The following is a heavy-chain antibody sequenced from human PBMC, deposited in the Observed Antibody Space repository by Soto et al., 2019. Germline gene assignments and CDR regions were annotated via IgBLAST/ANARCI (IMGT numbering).Heavy chain of an antibody. D-gene: IGHD3-10*01. CDR1: GGSFSGYY. CDR3: ARKTGIRYYFEY. V-gene: IGHV4-34*01. Sequence: QVQLQQWGAGLLKPSETLSLTCAVYGGSFSGYYWSWIRQPPGKGLEWIGEINHNGSTNYNPSLKRRATLSVDTSKNQFSLKLSSVTAADTAVYYCARKTGIRYYFEYWGQGMLVTVSS. J-gene: IGHJ4*02. CDR2: INHNGST.